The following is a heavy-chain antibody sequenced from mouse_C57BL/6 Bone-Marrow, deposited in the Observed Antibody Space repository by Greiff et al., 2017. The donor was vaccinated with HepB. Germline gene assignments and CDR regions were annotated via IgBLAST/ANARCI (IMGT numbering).Heavy chain of an antibody. J-gene: IGHJ3*01. D-gene: IGHD2-4*01. Sequence: EVHLVESGGGLVQPGGSLKLSCAASGFTFSDYGMAWVRQAPRKGPEWVAFISNLEYSIYYADTVTGRFTISRENTKNTLYLEMSSLRSEDTAMYISARVYYEGGFAYWGEGTLVTVSA. CDR1: GFTFSDYG. CDR3: ARVYYEGGFAY. CDR2: ISNLEYSI. V-gene: IGHV5-15*01.